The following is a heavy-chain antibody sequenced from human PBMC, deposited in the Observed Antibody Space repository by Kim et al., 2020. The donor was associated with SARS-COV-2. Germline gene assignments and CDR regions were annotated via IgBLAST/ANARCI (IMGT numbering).Heavy chain of an antibody. CDR1: GYTFTSYG. CDR2: ISAYNGNT. J-gene: IGHJ4*02. D-gene: IGHD3-22*01. V-gene: IGHV1-18*01. Sequence: ASVKVSCKASGYTFTSYGISWVRQAPGQGLEWMGWISAYNGNTNYAQKLQGRVTMTTDTSTSTAYMELRSLRSDDTAVYYCARSPPSVIGYDLYYYDSSGRPRQFDYWGQGTLVTVSS. CDR3: ARSPPSVIGYDLYYYDSSGRPRQFDY.